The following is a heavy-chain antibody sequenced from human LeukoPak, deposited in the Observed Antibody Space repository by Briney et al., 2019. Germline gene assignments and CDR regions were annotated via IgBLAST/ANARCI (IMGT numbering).Heavy chain of an antibody. CDR3: ARDPKYSSSSAHDAFDI. J-gene: IGHJ3*02. CDR1: GGTFSSYA. D-gene: IGHD6-6*01. Sequence: SVKVSCKASGGTFSSYAISWVRQAPGQGLEWMGRIIPILGIANYAQKFQGRVTITADESTSTAYMELSSLRSEDTAVYYCARDPKYSSSSAHDAFDIWGQGTMVTVSS. V-gene: IGHV1-69*04. CDR2: IIPILGIA.